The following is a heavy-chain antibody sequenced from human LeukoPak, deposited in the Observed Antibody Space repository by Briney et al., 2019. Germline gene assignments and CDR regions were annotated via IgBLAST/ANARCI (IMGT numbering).Heavy chain of an antibody. Sequence: GGSPRLSCAASGFTFSTYAMTWVRQAPGKGLEWVSGINSNGDEIYYADSVRGRFTISRDNSNSALFLQMISLRPEDTAVYYCARVEYSSPRGVDYWGQGTLVTVSS. CDR3: ARVEYSSPRGVDY. CDR2: INSNGDEI. V-gene: IGHV3-23*01. D-gene: IGHD6-6*01. CDR1: GFTFSTYA. J-gene: IGHJ4*02.